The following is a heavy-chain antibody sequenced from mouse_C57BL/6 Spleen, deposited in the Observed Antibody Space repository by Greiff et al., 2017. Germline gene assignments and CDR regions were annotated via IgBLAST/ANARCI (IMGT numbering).Heavy chain of an antibody. CDR1: GYTFTSYW. CDR3: ARRACSNCDDSFAY. J-gene: IGHJ3*01. D-gene: IGHD2-5*01. V-gene: IGHV1-72*01. Sequence: QVHLQQPGAELVKPGASVKLSCKASGYTFTSYWMHWVKQRPGRGLEWIGRIDPNSGGTKYNEKFKSKATLTVDKPSSTAYMQLSSLTSEDSAVYYCARRACSNCDDSFAYWGQGTLVTVSA. CDR2: IDPNSGGT.